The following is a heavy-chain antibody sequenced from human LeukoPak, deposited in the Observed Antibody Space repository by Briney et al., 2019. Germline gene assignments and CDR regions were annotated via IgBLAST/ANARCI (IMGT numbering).Heavy chain of an antibody. CDR3: ARLDTAMVTYP. D-gene: IGHD5-18*01. CDR1: GYTFTGYY. V-gene: IGHV1-2*02. J-gene: IGHJ5*02. Sequence: GASVKVSCKASGYTFTGYYMHWVRQAPGQGLEWMGWINPNSGGTNYAQKFQGRVTMTRDTSISTAYMELSRLRSDDTAVHYCARLDTAMVTYPWGQGTLVIVSS. CDR2: INPNSGGT.